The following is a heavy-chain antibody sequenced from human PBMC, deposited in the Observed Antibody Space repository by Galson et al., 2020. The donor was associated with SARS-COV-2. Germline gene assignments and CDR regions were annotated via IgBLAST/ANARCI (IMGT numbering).Heavy chain of an antibody. D-gene: IGHD6-13*01. CDR2: ISSSSSYI. J-gene: IGHJ4*02. V-gene: IGHV3-21*01. Sequence: GGSLRLSCAASGFTFSSYSMNWVRQAPGKGLEWVSSISSSSSYIYYADSVKGRFTISRDNAKNSLYLQMNSLRAEDTAVYYCARSYSSSWYFGIEFDYWGQGTLVTVSS. CDR3: ARSYSSSWYFGIEFDY. CDR1: GFTFSSYS.